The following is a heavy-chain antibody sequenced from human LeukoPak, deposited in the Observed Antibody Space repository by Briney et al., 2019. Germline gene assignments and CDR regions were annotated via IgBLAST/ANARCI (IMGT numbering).Heavy chain of an antibody. CDR2: ISSSSSTI. CDR3: ARDEVEAYCGGDCYSFDY. D-gene: IGHD2-21*02. V-gene: IGHV3-48*02. CDR1: GFTFSSYS. Sequence: GGSLRLSCAASGFTFSSYSMNWVRQAPGKGLEWVSYISSSSSTIYYADSVKGRFTISRDNAKNSLYLQMNSLRDEDTAVYYCARDEVEAYCGGDCYSFDYWGQGTLVTVSS. J-gene: IGHJ4*02.